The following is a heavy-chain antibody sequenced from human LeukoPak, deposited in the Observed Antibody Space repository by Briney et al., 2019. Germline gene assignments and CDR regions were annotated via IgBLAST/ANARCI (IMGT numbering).Heavy chain of an antibody. CDR3: ARGIAATSYYYYYGMDV. CDR2: INPNSGGT. CDR1: GYTFTGYY. Sequence: ASVKVSCKASGYTFTGYYMHWVRQAPGQGLEWMGWINPNSGGTNYAQKFQGRVTMTRDTSISTAYMELSRLRSDDTAVYYCARGIAATSYYYYYGMDVWGQGTTVTVSS. D-gene: IGHD6-13*01. V-gene: IGHV1-2*02. J-gene: IGHJ6*02.